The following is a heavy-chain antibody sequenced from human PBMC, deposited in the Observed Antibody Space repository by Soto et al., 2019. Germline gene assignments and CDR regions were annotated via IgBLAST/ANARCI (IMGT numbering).Heavy chain of an antibody. D-gene: IGHD3-3*01. J-gene: IGHJ4*02. CDR3: AKGTEYGVVLMSPFAY. V-gene: IGHV3-9*01. CDR1: GFIFDDYA. CDR2: INWNSGTM. Sequence: EVQLVESGGGLVQPGTSLRLSCAASGFIFDDYAMNWVRQAPGKGLEWVSGINWNSGTMVYVDSVKGRFTISRDNAKNSLNLQMNSLRPENTAFYFWAKGTEYGVVLMSPFAYWGKGTLVTVSS.